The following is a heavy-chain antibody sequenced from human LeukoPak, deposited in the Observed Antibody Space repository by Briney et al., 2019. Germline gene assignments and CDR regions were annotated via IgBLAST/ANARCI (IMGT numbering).Heavy chain of an antibody. D-gene: IGHD3-16*01. CDR1: GFTFSSYS. J-gene: IGHJ3*02. CDR2: ISSSSSYI. V-gene: IGHV3-21*01. Sequence: GGSLRLSCAASGFTFSSYSMNWVRQAPGKGLEWVSSISSSSSYIYYADSVKGRFTISRDNAKNSLYLQMNSLRAEDTAVYYCAIYGVMAAFDIWGQGTMVAVSS. CDR3: AIYGVMAAFDI.